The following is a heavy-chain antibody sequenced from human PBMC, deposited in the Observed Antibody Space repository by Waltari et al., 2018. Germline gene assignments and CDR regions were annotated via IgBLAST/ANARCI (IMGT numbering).Heavy chain of an antibody. CDR1: GGSISSYY. Sequence: QVQLQESGPGLVKPSETLSLTCTVYGGSISSYYWSWIRQPPGKGLEWIGYIYYSGSTNYNPSLKSRVTISVDTSKNQFSLKLSSVTAADTAVYYCARGAKWFGELVAYFDYWGQGTLVTVSS. D-gene: IGHD3-10*01. V-gene: IGHV4-59*01. CDR3: ARGAKWFGELVAYFDY. J-gene: IGHJ4*02. CDR2: IYYSGST.